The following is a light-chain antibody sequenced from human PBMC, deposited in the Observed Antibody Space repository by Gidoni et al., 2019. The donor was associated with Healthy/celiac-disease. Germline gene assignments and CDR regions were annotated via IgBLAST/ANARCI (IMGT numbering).Light chain of an antibody. CDR2: DAS. CDR1: QDISNY. V-gene: IGKV1-33*01. J-gene: IGKJ4*01. Sequence: DIQMTQSPSSLSASVGDRVTITCQASQDISNYLNGYQQKPWKAPKLLTYDASNFETGVPSRFSESRSATDFAFAISSLQPEDISTYYCQRYVTPLRTFGGGTKVEIK. CDR3: QRYVTPLRT.